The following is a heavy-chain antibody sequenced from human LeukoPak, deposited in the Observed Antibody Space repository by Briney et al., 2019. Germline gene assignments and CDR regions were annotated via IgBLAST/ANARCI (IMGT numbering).Heavy chain of an antibody. D-gene: IGHD3-22*01. Sequence: GGSLRLSCAASGFTVSSNYMSWVRQAPGKGLEWVSVIYSGGSTYYADSVRGRFTISRDNSKNTLYLQMNSLRAEDTAVYYCARGGRYYDSSGYYYDVWGQGTLVTVSS. CDR2: IYSGGST. CDR1: GFTVSSNY. CDR3: ARGGRYYDSSGYYYDV. V-gene: IGHV3-66*01. J-gene: IGHJ4*02.